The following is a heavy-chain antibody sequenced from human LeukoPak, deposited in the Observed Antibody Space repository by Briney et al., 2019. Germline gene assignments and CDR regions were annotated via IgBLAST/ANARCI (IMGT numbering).Heavy chain of an antibody. J-gene: IGHJ4*02. V-gene: IGHV1-24*01. CDR2: FDPEDGET. CDR3: ATETYSSSWYAMFY. Sequence: ASVKVSCKVSGYTLTELSMHWVRQAPGKGLGWMGGFDPEDGETIYAQKFQGRVTMTEDTSTDTAYMELSSLRSEDTAVYYCATETYSSSWYAMFYWGQGTLVTVSS. CDR1: GYTLTELS. D-gene: IGHD6-13*01.